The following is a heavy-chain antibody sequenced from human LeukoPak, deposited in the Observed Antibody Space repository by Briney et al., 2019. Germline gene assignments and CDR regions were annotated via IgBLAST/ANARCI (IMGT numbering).Heavy chain of an antibody. V-gene: IGHV1-2*02. CDR2: VDSKSGGT. CDR1: GYTFTGYY. Sequence: ASVTVSFKASGYTFTGYYMHWVRQAPGQGFEWLGRVDSKSGGTNYAQKFQGRVTMTRDTSISTVYMQLISLRSDDTAVYYCAREMNYDDYRTSDYWGQGTLVTVSS. CDR3: AREMNYDDYRTSDY. D-gene: IGHD4-17*01. J-gene: IGHJ4*02.